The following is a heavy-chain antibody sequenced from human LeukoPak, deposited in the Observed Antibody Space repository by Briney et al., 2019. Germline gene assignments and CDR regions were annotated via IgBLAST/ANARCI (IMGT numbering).Heavy chain of an antibody. Sequence: GASVKVSCKAPGYTFTGYYMHWVRQAPGQGLEWMGWINPNSGGTNYAQKSQGRVAMTRDTSISTAYMELSRLRSDDTAVYYCARRKIAVAALDYWGQGTLVTVSS. CDR2: INPNSGGT. CDR1: GYTFTGYY. V-gene: IGHV1-2*02. CDR3: ARRKIAVAALDY. D-gene: IGHD6-19*01. J-gene: IGHJ4*02.